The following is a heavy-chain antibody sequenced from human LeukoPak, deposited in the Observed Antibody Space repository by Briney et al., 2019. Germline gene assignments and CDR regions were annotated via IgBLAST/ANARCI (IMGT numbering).Heavy chain of an antibody. V-gene: IGHV4-39*01. D-gene: IGHD3-16*02. Sequence: SETLSLTRTVSGGSISSSSYYWGWIRQPPGKGLEWIGSIYYSGSTYYNPSLKSRVTISVDTSKNQFSLKLSSVTAADTAVYYCARRLDNYDYVWGSYRRYYFDYWGQGTLVTVSS. CDR2: IYYSGST. CDR3: ARRLDNYDYVWGSYRRYYFDY. J-gene: IGHJ4*02. CDR1: GGSISSSSYY.